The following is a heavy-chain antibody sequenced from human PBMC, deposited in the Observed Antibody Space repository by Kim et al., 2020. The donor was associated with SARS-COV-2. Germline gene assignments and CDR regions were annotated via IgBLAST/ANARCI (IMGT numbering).Heavy chain of an antibody. CDR2: IYYSGST. CDR3: ARQERTLVPQGLVLDY. J-gene: IGHJ4*02. Sequence: SETLSLTCTVSGGSISSSSYYWGWIRQPPGKGLEWIGSIYYSGSTYYNPSLKSRVTISVDTSKNQFSLKLSSVTAADTAVYYCARQERTLVPQGLVLDYWGQGTLVTVSS. V-gene: IGHV4-39*01. D-gene: IGHD6-19*01. CDR1: GGSISSSSYY.